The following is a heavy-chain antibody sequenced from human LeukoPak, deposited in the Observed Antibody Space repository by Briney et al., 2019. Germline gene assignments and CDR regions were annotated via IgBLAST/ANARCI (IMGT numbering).Heavy chain of an antibody. Sequence: SETLSLTCAVSGYSISSGYYWGWIRQPPGKGLEWIGSIYHSGSTYYNPSLKSRVTISVDTSKNQFSLKLSSVTAADTAVYYCARVDYDFWSGYRSYYFDYWGQGTLVTVSS. V-gene: IGHV4-38-2*01. D-gene: IGHD3-3*01. CDR2: IYHSGST. J-gene: IGHJ4*02. CDR3: ARVDYDFWSGYRSYYFDY. CDR1: GYSISSGYY.